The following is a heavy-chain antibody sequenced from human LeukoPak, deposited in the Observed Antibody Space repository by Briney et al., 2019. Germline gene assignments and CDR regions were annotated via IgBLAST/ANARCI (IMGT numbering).Heavy chain of an antibody. J-gene: IGHJ4*02. CDR2: IVVGSGNT. Sequence: SVKVSCRASGFSFTRSTMQWVRQARGQRLEWIGWIVVGSGNTNYAQKFQERVTITRDMSTTTAYMELSSLRSEDTAVYYCAAKFGDFDYWGQGTLVTVSS. V-gene: IGHV1-58*02. CDR1: GFSFTRST. D-gene: IGHD3-10*01. CDR3: AAKFGDFDY.